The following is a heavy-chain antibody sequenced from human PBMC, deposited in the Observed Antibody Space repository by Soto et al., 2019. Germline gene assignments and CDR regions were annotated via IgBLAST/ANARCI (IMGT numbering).Heavy chain of an antibody. Sequence: QVQLVQSGAEEKKPGASVKVSCKASGYTFTSYAMHWVRQAPGQRLEWMGWINAGNGNTKYSQQFQGRVTINRDTYASTAYMEMSSLRSEDTAVYYCACGITRPTPLDYWGQGTLVTVSS. CDR1: GYTFTSYA. CDR2: INAGNGNT. V-gene: IGHV1-3*05. J-gene: IGHJ4*02. D-gene: IGHD1-20*01. CDR3: ACGITRPTPLDY.